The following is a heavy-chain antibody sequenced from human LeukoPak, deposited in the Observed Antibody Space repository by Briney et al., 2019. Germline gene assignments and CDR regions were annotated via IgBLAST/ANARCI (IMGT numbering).Heavy chain of an antibody. D-gene: IGHD3-9*01. J-gene: IGHJ4*02. Sequence: SETLSLTCTVSGGSISSYYWSWIRQPPGRGLEWIGYIYYSGSTNYNPSLKSRVTISVVTSKNQFSLKLSSVTAADTAVDYCSRGFETGSIDYWGQGTLVTVSS. CDR2: IYYSGST. CDR3: SRGFETGSIDY. V-gene: IGHV4-59*01. CDR1: GGSISSYY.